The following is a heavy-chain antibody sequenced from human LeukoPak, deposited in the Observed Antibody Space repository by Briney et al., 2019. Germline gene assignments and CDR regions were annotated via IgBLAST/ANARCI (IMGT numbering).Heavy chain of an antibody. CDR1: SYTFTSYG. D-gene: IGHD2-15*01. V-gene: IGHV1-18*01. J-gene: IGHJ5*02. CDR2: ISAYNGNT. CDR3: AREVVVAANLVVRWFDP. Sequence: ASVKVSCKASSYTFTSYGISWVRQAPGQGLEWMGWISAYNGNTNYAQKLQGRVTMTTDTSTSTAYMELRSLRSDDTAVYYCAREVVVAANLVVRWFDPWGQGTLVTVSS.